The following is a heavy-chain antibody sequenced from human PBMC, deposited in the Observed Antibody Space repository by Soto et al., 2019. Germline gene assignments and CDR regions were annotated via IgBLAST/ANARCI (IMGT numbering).Heavy chain of an antibody. V-gene: IGHV4-34*01. CDR3: ARDIVVVVAAPELYGMDV. CDR2: INHSGST. Sequence: SSETLSLTCAVYGRSFSGYYWSWIRQPPGKGLEWIGEINHSGSTNYNPSLKSRVTISVDTSKNQFSLKLSSVTAADTAVYYCARDIVVVVAAPELYGMDVWGQGTTVTVSS. CDR1: GRSFSGYY. D-gene: IGHD2-15*01. J-gene: IGHJ6*02.